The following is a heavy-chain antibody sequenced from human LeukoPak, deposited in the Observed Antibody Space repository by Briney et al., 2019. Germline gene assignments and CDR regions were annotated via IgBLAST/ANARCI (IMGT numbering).Heavy chain of an antibody. V-gene: IGHV3-7*01. J-gene: IGHJ4*02. CDR3: ARTSTGYSRIYYFDY. CDR1: GFTFSSYW. CDR2: IKQDGSEK. Sequence: GGSLRLSCAASGFTFSSYWMSWVRQAPGKGLEWVANIKQDGSEKYYVDSVKGRFTISRDNAKNSLYLQMNSLRAEDTAVYYCARTSTGYSRIYYFDYWGQGTLVTVSS. D-gene: IGHD6-13*01.